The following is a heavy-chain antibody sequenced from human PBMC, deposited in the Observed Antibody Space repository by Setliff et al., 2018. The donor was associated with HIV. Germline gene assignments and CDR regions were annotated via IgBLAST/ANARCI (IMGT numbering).Heavy chain of an antibody. D-gene: IGHD2-2*01. CDR1: GYSISSNEW. CDR2: ISNSGKT. CDR3: AKTVPHSTAQDAFDI. Sequence: SETLSLTCAVSGYSISSNEWWGWIRQPPGKGLAWIGCISNSGKTYYNPSLNSRVTLSADTSKNQLSLKLSSMTAVDTAVYYCAKTVPHSTAQDAFDIWGQGTMVTVSS. V-gene: IGHV4-28*01. J-gene: IGHJ3*02.